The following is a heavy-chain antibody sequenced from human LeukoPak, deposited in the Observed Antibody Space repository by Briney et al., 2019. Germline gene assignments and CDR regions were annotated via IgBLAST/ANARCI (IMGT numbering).Heavy chain of an antibody. J-gene: IGHJ4*02. Sequence: GGSLRLSCAASGFTFSSYAMSWVRQAPGKGLEWVSAISGSGGSTDYADSVKGRFTISRDNSKNTVYLQMNSLRAEDTAVYYCAKRNTYYYDSSGYSSDYFDYWGQGTLVTVSS. CDR2: ISGSGGST. CDR3: AKRNTYYYDSSGYSSDYFDY. D-gene: IGHD3-22*01. V-gene: IGHV3-23*01. CDR1: GFTFSSYA.